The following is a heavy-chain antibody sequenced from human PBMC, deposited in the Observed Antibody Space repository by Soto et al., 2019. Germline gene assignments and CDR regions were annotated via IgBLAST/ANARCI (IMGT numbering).Heavy chain of an antibody. Sequence: VASVKVSCKASGYTFTSYGISWVRHAPGQGLEWMGWISAYNGNTNYAQKLQGRVTMTTDTSTSTAYMELRGLRSDDTAVYYCARGSSKVNWWFDPWGQGTLVTVSS. CDR3: ARGSSKVNWWFDP. D-gene: IGHD2-21*01. CDR2: ISAYNGNT. J-gene: IGHJ5*02. V-gene: IGHV1-18*01. CDR1: GYTFTSYG.